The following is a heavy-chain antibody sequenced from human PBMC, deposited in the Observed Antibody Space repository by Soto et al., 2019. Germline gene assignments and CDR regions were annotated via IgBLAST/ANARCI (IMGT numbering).Heavy chain of an antibody. D-gene: IGHD1-20*01. CDR2: ISGHGSDT. CDR1: GFTFSNSV. V-gene: IGHV3-23*01. Sequence: HPGGSLRLSCAASGFTFSNSVMTWVRQAPGNGLEWVSAISGHGSDTFYAGFVMGRFTISRDNSKNTLYLQMDSLRAEDTATYYCAKPWSYNWNYIGLYYYGLDVWGRGTTVTVSS. J-gene: IGHJ6*02. CDR3: AKPWSYNWNYIGLYYYGLDV.